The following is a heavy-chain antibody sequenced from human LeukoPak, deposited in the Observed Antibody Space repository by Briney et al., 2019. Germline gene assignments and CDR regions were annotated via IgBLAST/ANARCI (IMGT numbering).Heavy chain of an antibody. D-gene: IGHD4-11*01. CDR3: AKGYYSNYEFYLDY. CDR1: GFSFSGYD. CDR2: ISGSGGST. J-gene: IGHJ4*02. Sequence: GGSLRLSCAASGFSFSGYDMSWVRQAPGKGLEWVSAISGSGGSTYYADSVKGRFTISRDNSKNMLYLQMNSLRAEDTAVFYCAKGYYSNYEFYLDYWGQGTLVTVSS. V-gene: IGHV3-23*01.